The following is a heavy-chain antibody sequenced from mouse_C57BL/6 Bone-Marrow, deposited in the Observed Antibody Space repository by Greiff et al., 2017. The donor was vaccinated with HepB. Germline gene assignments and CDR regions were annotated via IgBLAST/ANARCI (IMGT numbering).Heavy chain of an antibody. Sequence: QVQLQQSGPELVTPGASVKISCKASGYAFSSSWMNWVKQRPGKGLEWIGRIYPGDGDPNYNGTFKGKATLTADKSSSTAYMQLSSLTSEDSAVYFCARVTTVGDWGQGTLVTVSA. CDR1: GYAFSSSW. D-gene: IGHD1-1*01. CDR2: IYPGDGDP. J-gene: IGHJ3*01. V-gene: IGHV1-82*01. CDR3: ARVTTVGD.